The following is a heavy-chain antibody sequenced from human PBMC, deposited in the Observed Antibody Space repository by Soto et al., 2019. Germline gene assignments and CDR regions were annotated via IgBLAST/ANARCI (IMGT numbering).Heavy chain of an antibody. CDR3: ARVLIAGVTTD. D-gene: IGHD5-18*01. CDR1: GGSFNGYY. V-gene: IGHV4-34*01. J-gene: IGHJ4*02. Sequence: QVQLQQWGAGLWKPAETLSLTSAVYGGSFNGYYWSWIRQPAGKGLEWIGESNHVGSTNYNPSLKSRFTMSVDPSKNQFSLRLTSVTAADTAVYYCARVLIAGVTTDWGQGTLVIVSS. CDR2: SNHVGST.